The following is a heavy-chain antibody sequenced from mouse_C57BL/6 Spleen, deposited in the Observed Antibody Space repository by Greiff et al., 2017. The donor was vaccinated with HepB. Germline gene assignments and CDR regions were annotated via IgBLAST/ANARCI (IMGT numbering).Heavy chain of an antibody. D-gene: IGHD1-1*01. J-gene: IGHJ3*01. CDR3: ANYYGSSYGAY. Sequence: EVMLVESGGGLVKPGGSLKLSCAASGFTFSDYGMHWVRQAPEKGLEWVAYISSGSSTIYYADTVKGRFTISRDNAKNTLFLQMTSLRSEGTAMYYCANYYGSSYGAYWGQGTLVTVSA. CDR2: ISSGSSTI. CDR1: GFTFSDYG. V-gene: IGHV5-17*01.